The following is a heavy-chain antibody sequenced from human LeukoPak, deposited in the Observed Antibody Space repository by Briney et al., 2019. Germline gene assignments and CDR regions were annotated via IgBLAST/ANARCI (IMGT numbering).Heavy chain of an antibody. CDR2: ISGSGGST. V-gene: IGHV3-23*01. CDR1: GFTFSSYA. J-gene: IGHJ4*02. D-gene: IGHD5-18*01. Sequence: GGSLRLSCAVSGFTFSSYAMTWVRQAPGKGLEWVSAISGSGGSTYYADSVKGRFTISRDNSKNTLYLQMNSLRAEDTAVYYCANIVDTAIDYWGQGTLVTVSS. CDR3: ANIVDTAIDY.